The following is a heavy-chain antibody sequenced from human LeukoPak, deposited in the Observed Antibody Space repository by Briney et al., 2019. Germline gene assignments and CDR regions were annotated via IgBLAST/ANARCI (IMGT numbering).Heavy chain of an antibody. CDR3: ARKAAAGYYYYYYMDV. Sequence: GPSEKVSCKASGYTFTSYDINWVRQATGQGLEWMGWMNPNSGNTGYAQKFEGRVTITRNTSIRTAYMELSSLRSEDTAVYYCARKAAAGYYYYYYMDVWGKGTTVTVSS. D-gene: IGHD6-13*01. V-gene: IGHV1-8*03. CDR2: MNPNSGNT. CDR1: GYTFTSYD. J-gene: IGHJ6*03.